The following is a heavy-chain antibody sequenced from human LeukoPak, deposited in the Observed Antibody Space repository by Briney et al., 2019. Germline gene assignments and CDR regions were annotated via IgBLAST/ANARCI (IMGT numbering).Heavy chain of an antibody. Sequence: SETLSLACTVSGGSISTYYWTWIRQPPGKGLEWIGYVYYSGTTNYNPSLESRVTISIDTSKNQFSLKLNSVTAADTAVYYCARDYDSSGYYWSWGQGTLVTVSS. CDR2: VYYSGTT. V-gene: IGHV4-59*01. J-gene: IGHJ4*02. D-gene: IGHD3-22*01. CDR3: ARDYDSSGYYWS. CDR1: GGSISTYY.